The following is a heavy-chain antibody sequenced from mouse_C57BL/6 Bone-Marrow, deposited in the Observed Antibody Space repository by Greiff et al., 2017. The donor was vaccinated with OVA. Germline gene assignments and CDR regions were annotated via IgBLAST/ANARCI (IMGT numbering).Heavy chain of an antibody. D-gene: IGHD2-2*01. V-gene: IGHV5-4*03. Sequence: EVKLMESGGGLVKPGGSLKLSCAASGFTFSSYAMSWVRQTPEQRLEWVATISDGGSYTYYPDNVKGRFTISRDNAKNNLYLQMSHLKSEDKAMYYCAIYPYGYGWYFDVWGTGTTVTVSA. CDR2: ISDGGSYT. J-gene: IGHJ1*03. CDR1: GFTFSSYA. CDR3: AIYPYGYGWYFDV.